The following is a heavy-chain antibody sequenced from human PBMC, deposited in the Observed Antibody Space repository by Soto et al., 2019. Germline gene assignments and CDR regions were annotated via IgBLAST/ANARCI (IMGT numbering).Heavy chain of an antibody. D-gene: IGHD3-16*01. V-gene: IGHV3-21*01. CDR3: ARGKVGGLMELYYYYGMDV. CDR2: ISSSSSYI. CDR1: GFTFSSYS. J-gene: IGHJ6*02. Sequence: EVQLVESGGGLVKPGGSLRLSCAASGFTFSSYSMNWVRQAPGKGLEWVSSISSSSSYIYYADSVKGRFTISRDNAKNSLYLQMNSLRAEDTAVYYCARGKVGGLMELYYYYGMDVWGQGTTVTVSS.